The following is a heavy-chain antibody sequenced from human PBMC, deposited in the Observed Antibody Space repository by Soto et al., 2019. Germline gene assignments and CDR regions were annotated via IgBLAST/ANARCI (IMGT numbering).Heavy chain of an antibody. J-gene: IGHJ4*02. Sequence: GGSLRLSWAASGFTFSSYGMHWVRQAPGKGLEWVAVIWYDGSNKYYADSVKGRFTISRDNSKNTLYLQMNSLRAEDTAVYYCAREPGIAAAGLYYFDYWGQGTLVTSPQ. V-gene: IGHV3-33*01. CDR1: GFTFSSYG. CDR2: IWYDGSNK. CDR3: AREPGIAAAGLYYFDY. D-gene: IGHD6-13*01.